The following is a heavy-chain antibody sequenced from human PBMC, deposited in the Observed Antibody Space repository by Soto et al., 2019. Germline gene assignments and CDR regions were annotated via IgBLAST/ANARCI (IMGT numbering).Heavy chain of an antibody. J-gene: IGHJ4*02. CDR2: INHSGST. Sequence: QVQLQQWGAGLLKPSETLSLTCAVYGGSFSGYYWSWIRQPPGKGLEWIGEINHSGSTNYNPSLKSRVTISVDTSKNQFSLKLSSVTAADTAVDYCARGVYSNYFDYWGQGTLVTVSS. D-gene: IGHD4-4*01. CDR3: ARGVYSNYFDY. V-gene: IGHV4-34*01. CDR1: GGSFSGYY.